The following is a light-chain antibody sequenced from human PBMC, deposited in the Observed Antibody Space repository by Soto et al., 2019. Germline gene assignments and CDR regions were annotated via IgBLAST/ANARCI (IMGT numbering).Light chain of an antibody. CDR2: DVS. V-gene: IGKV1-13*02. Sequence: AIQLTQSPSSLSASVGDRVTITCRASQDVRGALAWYQQKPGQAPKILIYDVSRLESGVPSRFSGRSSGTDFTLTISSLQPIDFATYYCQQFNSYPITFGQGTRLEIK. CDR1: QDVRGA. CDR3: QQFNSYPIT. J-gene: IGKJ5*01.